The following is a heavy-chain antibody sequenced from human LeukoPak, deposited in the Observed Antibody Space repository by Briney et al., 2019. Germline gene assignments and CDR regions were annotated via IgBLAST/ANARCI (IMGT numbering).Heavy chain of an antibody. CDR3: ARGAYYGSGSPVLV. D-gene: IGHD3-10*01. CDR1: GGSFSGYY. Sequence: SETLSLTCAVYGGSFSGYYWSWIRQPPGKGLEWIGEIYHSGSTNYNPSLKSRVTISVDKSKNQFSLKLSSVTAADTAVYYCARGAYYGSGSPVLVWGQGTLVTVSS. J-gene: IGHJ4*02. CDR2: IYHSGST. V-gene: IGHV4-34*01.